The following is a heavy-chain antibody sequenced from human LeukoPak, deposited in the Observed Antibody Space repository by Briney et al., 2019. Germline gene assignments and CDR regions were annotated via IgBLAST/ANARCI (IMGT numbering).Heavy chain of an antibody. CDR1: GFTFTIFG. Sequence: GGSLRLSCAASGFTFTIFGLSWVRQAPGKGPEWVSYMDARSGITYYADSVQGRFTISRDDARESVFLQMDGLRVDDTAVYYCARTYDFGRGPPGDAFDNWGPGTWVIVSA. V-gene: IGHV3-48*01. D-gene: IGHD3-3*01. CDR2: MDARSGIT. J-gene: IGHJ3*02. CDR3: ARTYDFGRGPPGDAFDN.